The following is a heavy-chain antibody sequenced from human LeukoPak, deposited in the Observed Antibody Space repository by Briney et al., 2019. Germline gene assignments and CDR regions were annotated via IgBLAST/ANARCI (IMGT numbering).Heavy chain of an antibody. Sequence: QPGGSLRLSCAGSGFTFSSYAMSWVRQAPGKGLEWVSTISGRGDSTYYADSVKGRFTISRDNSRNTLYLQMNTLRAEDTAVYYCAKAIAAPVWYFDLWGRGTLVTVSS. D-gene: IGHD6-13*01. V-gene: IGHV3-23*01. CDR2: ISGRGDST. J-gene: IGHJ2*01. CDR3: AKAIAAPVWYFDL. CDR1: GFTFSSYA.